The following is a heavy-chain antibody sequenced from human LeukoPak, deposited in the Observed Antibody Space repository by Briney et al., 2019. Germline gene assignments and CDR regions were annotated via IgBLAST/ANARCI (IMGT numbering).Heavy chain of an antibody. Sequence: GGSLRLSCTASGFTFGDYAMSWFRQAPGKGLEWVGFIRSKAYGGTTEYAASVKGRFTVSRDDSKSIAYLQMNSLKTEDTAVYYCTREAAAIGGYYYYYMDVWGKGTTVTVSS. V-gene: IGHV3-49*03. J-gene: IGHJ6*03. CDR2: IRSKAYGGTT. CDR1: GFTFGDYA. CDR3: TREAAAIGGYYYYYMDV. D-gene: IGHD5-18*01.